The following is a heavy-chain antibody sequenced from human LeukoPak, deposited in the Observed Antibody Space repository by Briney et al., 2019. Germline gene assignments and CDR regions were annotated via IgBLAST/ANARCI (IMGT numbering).Heavy chain of an antibody. J-gene: IGHJ3*02. CDR3: AREGLTTTPNNAFDI. Sequence: GGSLRLSCAASGFTFSDYGMHWVRQASGKGLEWVAVIWSDENKNYYGDSVKGRFTISRDNFKRTLYLQMNSLRVEDTAVYYCAREGLTTTPNNAFDIWGQGTMVTVSS. CDR2: IWSDENKN. D-gene: IGHD1-1*01. V-gene: IGHV3-33*01. CDR1: GFTFSDYG.